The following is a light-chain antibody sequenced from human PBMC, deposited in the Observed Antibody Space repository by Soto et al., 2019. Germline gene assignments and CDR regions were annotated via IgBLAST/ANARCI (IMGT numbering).Light chain of an antibody. J-gene: IGKJ2*01. Sequence: DIHMTQSPSSLSASVGDRVTITCRASQTISTYLNWYQQKPGKAPVLLIYAASTLQSGVPSMFSGSGSGTDFTLTINSLQPEDFATYYCQQSHGIPYTFGQVKKLEIK. CDR1: QTISTY. CDR2: AAS. V-gene: IGKV1-39*01. CDR3: QQSHGIPYT.